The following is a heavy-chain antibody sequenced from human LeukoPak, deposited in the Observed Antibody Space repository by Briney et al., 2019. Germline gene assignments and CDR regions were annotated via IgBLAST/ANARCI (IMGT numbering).Heavy chain of an antibody. V-gene: IGHV1-69*05. CDR2: IIPIFGTA. J-gene: IGHJ4*02. CDR1: GGTFSSYA. D-gene: IGHD6-19*01. CDR3: AKTHSSGWYDDTYFDY. Sequence: ASVKVSCKASGGTFSSYAISWMRQAPGQGLEWMGRIIPIFGTANYAQKFQGRVTITTDESTSTAYMELSSLRSEDTAVYYCAKTHSSGWYDDTYFDYWGQGTLVTVSS.